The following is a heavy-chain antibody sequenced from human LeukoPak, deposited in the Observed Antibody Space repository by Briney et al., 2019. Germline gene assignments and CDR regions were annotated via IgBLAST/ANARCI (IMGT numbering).Heavy chain of an antibody. V-gene: IGHV4-30-2*01. Sequence: PSETLSLTCAVSGGSISSGGYSWSWIRQPPGKGLEWIGYIYHSGSTYYNPSLKSRVTISVDRSKNQFSLKLSSVTAADTAVYYCARGSSMVRGVIVDYWGQGTLVTVSS. CDR2: IYHSGST. CDR3: ARGSSMVRGVIVDY. D-gene: IGHD3-10*01. CDR1: GGSISSGGYS. J-gene: IGHJ4*02.